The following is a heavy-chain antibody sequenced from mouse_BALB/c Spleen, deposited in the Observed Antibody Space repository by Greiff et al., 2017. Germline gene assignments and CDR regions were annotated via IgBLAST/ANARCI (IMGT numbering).Heavy chain of an antibody. CDR3: AVYYGSSSFAY. Sequence: EVKLVESGGGLVKPGGSLKLSCAASGFAFSSYDMSWVRQTPEKRLEWVAYISSGGGSTYYPDTVKGRFTISRDNAKNTLYLQMSSLKSEDTAMYYCAVYYGSSSFAYWGQGTLVTVSA. V-gene: IGHV5-12-1*01. CDR1: GFAFSSYD. J-gene: IGHJ3*01. D-gene: IGHD1-1*01. CDR2: ISSGGGST.